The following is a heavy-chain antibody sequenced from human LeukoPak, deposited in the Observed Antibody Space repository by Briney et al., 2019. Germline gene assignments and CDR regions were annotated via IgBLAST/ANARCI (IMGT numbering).Heavy chain of an antibody. Sequence: GGSLRLSCAASGFTVSSNYMSWVRQAPGKGLEWVSVIYSGGSTYYADSVKGRFTISRDNSKNTLYLQMSSLRTADTAVYYCARDVGDEGNYWGQGTLVTVSA. D-gene: IGHD3-16*01. CDR2: IYSGGST. CDR3: ARDVGDEGNY. CDR1: GFTVSSNY. J-gene: IGHJ4*02. V-gene: IGHV3-53*01.